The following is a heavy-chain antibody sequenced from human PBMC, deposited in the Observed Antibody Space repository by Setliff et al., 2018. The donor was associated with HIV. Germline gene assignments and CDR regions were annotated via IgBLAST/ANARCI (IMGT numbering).Heavy chain of an antibody. CDR2: IYYSGRT. CDR3: ASQPAYSTDWYPPGYFDF. CDR1: GGPISSYY. Sequence: SETLSLTCSVSGGPISSYYWSWIRQPPGKGLEWIGYIYYSGRTNYNPSLKSRVTISVDTARNQFSLKLSSATAADTAVYYCASQPAYSTDWYPPGYFDFWGQGTLVTVSS. J-gene: IGHJ4*02. D-gene: IGHD6-19*01. V-gene: IGHV4-59*08.